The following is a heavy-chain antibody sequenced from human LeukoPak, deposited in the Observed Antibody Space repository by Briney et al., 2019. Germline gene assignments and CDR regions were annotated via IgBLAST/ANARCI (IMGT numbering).Heavy chain of an antibody. CDR1: GGSISSYY. CDR2: IYYSGST. J-gene: IGHJ4*02. CDR3: ARDRPGGSSLDY. V-gene: IGHV4-59*01. Sequence: SETLSLTCTVSGGSISSYYWSWIRQPPGKGLEWIGYIYYSGSTNYNPSLKSRVTISVDTSKNQFSLKLSSVTAADTAVYFCARDRPGGSSLDYWGQGILVTVSS. D-gene: IGHD6-13*01.